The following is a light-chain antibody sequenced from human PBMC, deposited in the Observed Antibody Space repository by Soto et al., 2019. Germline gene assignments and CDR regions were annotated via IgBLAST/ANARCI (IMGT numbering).Light chain of an antibody. V-gene: IGKV3-15*01. CDR1: QSVSSN. J-gene: IGKJ1*01. CDR3: QQYNNWAQA. CDR2: GAS. Sequence: EIVMTQSPATLSVSPGERATLSCRASQSVSSNLAWYQQKPGQAPRLLIYGASTRATGIPARFSGSGSGTEFTLTISSLQCEDVAVYYCQQYNNWAQAFGQGTKLEIK.